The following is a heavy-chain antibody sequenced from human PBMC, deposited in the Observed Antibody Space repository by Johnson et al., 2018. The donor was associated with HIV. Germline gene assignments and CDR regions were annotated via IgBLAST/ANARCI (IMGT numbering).Heavy chain of an antibody. CDR1: GVTVSSNY. Sequence: VQLLESGGGLVQPGGSLRLSCAASGVTVSSNYMTWVRQAPGKGLEWVSVIFSGGSTYYADSVKGRFTISRDNSKNTLYLQMNSLRAEDTAVYYCARNSRNDAFDIWGQGTMVTVSS. D-gene: IGHD2/OR15-2a*01. V-gene: IGHV3-66*01. J-gene: IGHJ3*02. CDR2: IFSGGST. CDR3: ARNSRNDAFDI.